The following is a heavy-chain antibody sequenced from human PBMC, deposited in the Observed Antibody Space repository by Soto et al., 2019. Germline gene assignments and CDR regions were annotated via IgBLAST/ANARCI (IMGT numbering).Heavy chain of an antibody. D-gene: IGHD4-17*01. V-gene: IGHV4-31*03. CDR1: GGSISSGEHY. Sequence: QVQLQESGPGLVKPSQTLSLTCTVSGGSISSGEHYWSWIRQLPGKGLEWIGNIYYSGSNYYNPSLKSRVTISVDTSKNQFSLNLSSVTAADTAIYYCARDRYGVPRGDYFDSWGQGILVTVSS. J-gene: IGHJ4*02. CDR3: ARDRYGVPRGDYFDS. CDR2: IYYSGSN.